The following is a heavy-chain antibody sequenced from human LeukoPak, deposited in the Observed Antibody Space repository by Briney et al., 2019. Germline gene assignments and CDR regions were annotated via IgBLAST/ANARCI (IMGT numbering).Heavy chain of an antibody. Sequence: ASVKVSCKASGYTFTSYDINWVRQAPGKGLEWVGRVDPEDGETWYSEKFQGRVTITADTSRDTAYMELRSLRFEDTAVYYCGRSGSAKVIDIWGQGTMVIASS. CDR3: GRSGSAKVIDI. D-gene: IGHD6-19*01. V-gene: IGHV1-69-2*01. J-gene: IGHJ3*02. CDR2: VDPEDGET. CDR1: GYTFTSYD.